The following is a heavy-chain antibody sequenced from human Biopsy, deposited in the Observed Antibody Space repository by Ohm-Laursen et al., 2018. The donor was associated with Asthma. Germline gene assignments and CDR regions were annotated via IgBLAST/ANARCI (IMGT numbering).Heavy chain of an antibody. CDR2: IMTVFGTT. J-gene: IGHJ6*02. Sequence: SVKVSCKLSGYSLTDLSMHWVRQAPGQGLEWLGGIMTVFGTTNYAQKFQGRVTITADESTSTAYMEVTSLRSEDTAIYYCARCQVGYSSGWSLLLKKIYYSGMDVWGQGTAVIVSS. CDR3: ARCQVGYSSGWSLLLKKIYYSGMDV. CDR1: GYSLTDLS. D-gene: IGHD6-19*01. V-gene: IGHV1-69*13.